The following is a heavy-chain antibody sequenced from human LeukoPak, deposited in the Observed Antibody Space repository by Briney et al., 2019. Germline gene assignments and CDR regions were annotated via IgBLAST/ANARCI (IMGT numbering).Heavy chain of an antibody. D-gene: IGHD3-10*01. CDR2: IRQDGSEK. CDR1: GFTFSSYW. Sequence: PGGSLRLSCAASGFTFSSYWMSWVRQAPGKGLEWVANIRQDGSEKYYVDSVKGRFTISRDNAKNSLYLQMNSLRAEDTAVYYCARDPGSSEFDYWGQGTLVTVSS. J-gene: IGHJ4*02. V-gene: IGHV3-7*01. CDR3: ARDPGSSEFDY.